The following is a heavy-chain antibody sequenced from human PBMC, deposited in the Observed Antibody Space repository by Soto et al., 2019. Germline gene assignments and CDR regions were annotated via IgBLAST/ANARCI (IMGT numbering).Heavy chain of an antibody. CDR1: GFTFSSYW. Sequence: GGSLRLSCAASGFTFSSYWMSWVRQAPGKGLEWVANIKQDGSEKYYVDSVKGRFTISRDNAKNSLYLQMNSLRAEDTAVYYCARDRRYYDSSAYYPGSFDIWGQGTMVTVSS. CDR2: IKQDGSEK. V-gene: IGHV3-7*01. D-gene: IGHD3-22*01. CDR3: ARDRRYYDSSAYYPGSFDI. J-gene: IGHJ3*02.